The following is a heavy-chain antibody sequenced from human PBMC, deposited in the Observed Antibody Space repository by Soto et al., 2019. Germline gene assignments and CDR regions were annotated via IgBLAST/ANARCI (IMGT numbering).Heavy chain of an antibody. Sequence: QVQLVQSGAEVKKPGASVKVSCKASGYTFTSYHMHWVRQAPGQGLEWMGIISPSGGTTRYAQKFQGRVTITRDTSTSTVYMELGSLRSEATAVYYCARGGTALERACDYWGQGALVSVSS. CDR3: ARGGTALERACDY. CDR1: GYTFTSYH. V-gene: IGHV1-46*03. CDR2: ISPSGGTT. D-gene: IGHD5-18*01. J-gene: IGHJ4*02.